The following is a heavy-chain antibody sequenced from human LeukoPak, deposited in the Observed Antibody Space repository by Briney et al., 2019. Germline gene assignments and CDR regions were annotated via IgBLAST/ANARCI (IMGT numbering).Heavy chain of an antibody. Sequence: PSETLSLTCTVSGGSISSSSYYWGWIRQPPGKGLEWLGSIYYSGSTYYNPSLKSRVTISVDTSKNQFSLKLSSVTAADTAVYYCASTIWFGELFYFDPWGQGTLVTVSS. CDR3: ASTIWFGELFYFDP. D-gene: IGHD3-10*01. J-gene: IGHJ5*02. CDR1: GGSISSSSYY. CDR2: IYYSGST. V-gene: IGHV4-39*01.